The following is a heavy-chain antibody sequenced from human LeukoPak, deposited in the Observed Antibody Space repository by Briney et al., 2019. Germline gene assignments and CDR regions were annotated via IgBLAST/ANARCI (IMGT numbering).Heavy chain of an antibody. CDR3: ARGASGSPPYYFDY. CDR2: ISGSGGST. V-gene: IGHV3-23*01. Sequence: GGSLRLSCAASGFTFSSYGMSWVRQAPGKGVEWVSAISGSGGSTYYADSVKGRFTISRDNSKNTLYLQMNSLRAEDTAVYYCARGASGSPPYYFDYWGQGILVTVSS. CDR1: GFTFSSYG. J-gene: IGHJ4*02. D-gene: IGHD3-10*01.